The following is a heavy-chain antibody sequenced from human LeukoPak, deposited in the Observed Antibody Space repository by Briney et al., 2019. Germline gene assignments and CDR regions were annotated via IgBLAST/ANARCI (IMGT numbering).Heavy chain of an antibody. CDR3: ARRGYSYGSPFDY. CDR1: GYSISTGYY. Sequence: SETLSLTCAVSGYSISTGYYWGWIRQPPGKGLEWIGNIYHSGNAYYNPSLKSRVTISVDTSKNQFSLKLSSVTAADTAVCYCARRGYSYGSPFDYWGQGTLVTVSS. D-gene: IGHD5-18*01. CDR2: IYHSGNA. J-gene: IGHJ4*02. V-gene: IGHV4-38-2*01.